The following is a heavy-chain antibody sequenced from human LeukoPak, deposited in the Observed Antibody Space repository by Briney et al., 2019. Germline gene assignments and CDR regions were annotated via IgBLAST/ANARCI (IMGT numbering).Heavy chain of an antibody. Sequence: ASVKVSCKASGYTFTGYYMHWVRQAPGQGLEWMGWINPNSGGTNYAQKFQGRVTMTRATSISTAYMELSRLRSDDTAVYYCARLYYYGSGSYFSWGQGTLVTVSS. CDR1: GYTFTGYY. J-gene: IGHJ4*02. CDR2: INPNSGGT. CDR3: ARLYYYGSGSYFS. V-gene: IGHV1-2*02. D-gene: IGHD3-10*01.